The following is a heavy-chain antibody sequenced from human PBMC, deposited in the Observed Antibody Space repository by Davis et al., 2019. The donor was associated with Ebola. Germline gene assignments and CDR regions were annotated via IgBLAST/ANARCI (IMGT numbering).Heavy chain of an antibody. J-gene: IGHJ4*02. CDR2: INTQTGHT. CDR3: ARDLNDYVWGSYRCPNY. V-gene: IGHV1-18*01. CDR1: GYTFNSYG. Sequence: ASVKVSCKPSGYTFNSYGITWVRQAPGQGLEWVGWINTQTGHTDYAQKLQGRVTMTTDTSTSTAYMELRSLRSDDTAVYYCARDLNDYVWGSYRCPNYWGQGTLVTVSS. D-gene: IGHD3-16*02.